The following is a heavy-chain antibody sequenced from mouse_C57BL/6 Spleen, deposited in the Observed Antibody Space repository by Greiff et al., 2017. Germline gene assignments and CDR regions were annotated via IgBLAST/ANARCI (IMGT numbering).Heavy chain of an antibody. Sequence: QVHVKQSGPGLVQPSQSLSITCTVSGFSLTSYGVHWVRQSPGKGLEWLGVIWRGGSTDYNAAFMSRLSITKDNSKSQVFFKMNSLQADDTAIYYCAKKGNYSNYSAMDYWGQGTSVTVSS. CDR2: IWRGGST. CDR3: AKKGNYSNYSAMDY. D-gene: IGHD2-5*01. CDR1: GFSLTSYG. J-gene: IGHJ4*01. V-gene: IGHV2-5*01.